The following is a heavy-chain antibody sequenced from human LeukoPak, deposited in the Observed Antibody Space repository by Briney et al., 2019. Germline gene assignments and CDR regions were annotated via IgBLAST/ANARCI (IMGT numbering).Heavy chain of an antibody. CDR2: ISGRDSGT. J-gene: IGHJ4*02. Sequence: PGGSLRLSCVASGFTFNSFPMNWVRQAPGKGLEWVSSISGRDSGTYYADSVKGRFTISRDNSENTLFLQMDSLGDDDTAVYYCAKGEDSGGRHWGPVYWGQGTLVTVSS. CDR3: AKGEDSGGRHWGPVY. CDR1: GFTFNSFP. D-gene: IGHD6-19*01. V-gene: IGHV3-23*01.